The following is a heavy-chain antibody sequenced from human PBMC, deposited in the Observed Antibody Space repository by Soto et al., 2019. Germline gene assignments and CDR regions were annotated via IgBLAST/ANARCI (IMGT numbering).Heavy chain of an antibody. CDR1: GGSFSGYY. D-gene: IGHD3-22*01. J-gene: IGHJ5*02. V-gene: IGHV4-34*01. Sequence: SETLSLTCAVYGGSFSGYYWTWIRQPPGTGLEWIGEINHSGSTNYNPSLKSRVTISVDTSKNQFSLKLTSVTAADTAVYFCARTGKFYYYDMSGLPFDPWGPGVLVTVSS. CDR2: INHSGST. CDR3: ARTGKFYYYDMSGLPFDP.